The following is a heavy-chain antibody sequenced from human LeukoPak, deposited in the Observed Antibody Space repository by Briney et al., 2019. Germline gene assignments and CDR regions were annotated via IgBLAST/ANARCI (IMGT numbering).Heavy chain of an antibody. CDR2: INPSGGST. D-gene: IGHD3-3*01. CDR1: GYTFTSYY. Sequence: ASVKVSCKASGYTFTSYYMHWVRQAPGQRLEWMGIINPSGGSTSYAQKFQGRVTMTRDTSTSTVYMELSSLRSEDTAVYYCARSYDFWSGYYPPDYWGQGTLVTVSS. CDR3: ARSYDFWSGYYPPDY. V-gene: IGHV1-46*01. J-gene: IGHJ4*02.